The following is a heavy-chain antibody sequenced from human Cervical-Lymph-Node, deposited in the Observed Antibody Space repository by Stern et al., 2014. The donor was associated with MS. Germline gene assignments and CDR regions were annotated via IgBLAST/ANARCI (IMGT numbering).Heavy chain of an antibody. V-gene: IGHV3-30-3*01. CDR1: GFTFRSYA. Sequence: VQLVESGAGVVQPGRSLRLSCAASGFTFRSYAMHWVRLAPGKGLEWVAVVSYDGSNKYYADSWKGRFTISRDNSKNTLSLQMNSLRAEDTAVYYCARHMTHGPLDLWGRGPLVTVSS. CDR3: ARHMTHGPLDL. CDR2: VSYDGSNK. J-gene: IGHJ2*01. D-gene: IGHD2-21*02.